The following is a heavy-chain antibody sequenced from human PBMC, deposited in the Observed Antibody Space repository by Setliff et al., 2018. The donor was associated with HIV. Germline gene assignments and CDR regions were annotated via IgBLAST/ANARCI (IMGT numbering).Heavy chain of an antibody. CDR1: GFTFSIHA. CDR2: ISGSGGKK. D-gene: IGHD3-3*01. V-gene: IGHV3-23*01. J-gene: IGHJ6*03. CDR3: AKGSGKITIYYYYMDV. Sequence: GGSLRLSCAAPGFTFSIHAMSWVRQAPGKGLEWVSAISGSGGKKYYADSVKGRFTVSRDNSKNTLYLQMNSLRAEDTAVYHCAKGSGKITIYYYYMDVWGKGTTVTVSS.